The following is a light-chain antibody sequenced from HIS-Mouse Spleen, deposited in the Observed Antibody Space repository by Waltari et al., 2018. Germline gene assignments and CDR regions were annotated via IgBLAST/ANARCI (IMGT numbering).Light chain of an antibody. V-gene: IGLV2-23*01. J-gene: IGLJ2*01. CDR1: SSAVGSYNL. Sequence: QSALTQPASVSGSPGQSITISCTGTSSAVGSYNLVSWYQQHPGQAPKLMIYEGSKRPSGVSNRFSGSKSGNTASLTISGLQAEDEADYYCCSYAGSSTVVFGGGTKLTVL. CDR3: CSYAGSSTVV. CDR2: EGS.